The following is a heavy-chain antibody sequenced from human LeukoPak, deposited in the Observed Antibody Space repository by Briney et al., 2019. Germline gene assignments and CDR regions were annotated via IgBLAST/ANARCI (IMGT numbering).Heavy chain of an antibody. Sequence: SETLSLTCTVSGGSISGGGYYWSWIRQHPGKGLEWIGYIYYSGSTYYNPSLKSRVTISVDTSKNQFSLKLSSVTAADTAVYYCARAYQLPYYFDYWGQGTLVTVSS. CDR3: ARAYQLPYYFDY. CDR1: GGSISGGGYY. D-gene: IGHD2-2*01. V-gene: IGHV4-31*03. CDR2: IYYSGST. J-gene: IGHJ4*02.